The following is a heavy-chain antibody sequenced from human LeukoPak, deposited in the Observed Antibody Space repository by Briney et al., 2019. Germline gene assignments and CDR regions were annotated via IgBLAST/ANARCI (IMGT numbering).Heavy chain of an antibody. D-gene: IGHD2-21*02. Sequence: SEPLSLTCTVSGGPISSGSYYWSWIRQPAGKGLEWIGRNYSSGSPNYNPYLKRRATLLVDTSKNQSSLNLTSVTAADTVVHYCARLKESGDNGGFYDSWGQGTLVAVSP. CDR2: NYSSGSP. J-gene: IGHJ4*02. CDR3: ARLKESGDNGGFYDS. V-gene: IGHV4-61*02. CDR1: GGPISSGSYY.